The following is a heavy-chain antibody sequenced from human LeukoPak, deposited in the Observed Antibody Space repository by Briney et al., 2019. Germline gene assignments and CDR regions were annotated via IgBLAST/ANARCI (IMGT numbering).Heavy chain of an antibody. CDR3: ARSRLRLDAFGI. CDR2: IFYSGST. D-gene: IGHD4-17*01. V-gene: IGHV4-59*08. Sequence: PSETLSLTCTVSGGSISNYYWSWIRQPPGKGLEWIGYIFYSGSTNYNPSLKSRVTISVDTSKNQFSLKLSSLTAADTAVYYCARSRLRLDAFGIWGQGTMVTVSS. CDR1: GGSISNYY. J-gene: IGHJ3*02.